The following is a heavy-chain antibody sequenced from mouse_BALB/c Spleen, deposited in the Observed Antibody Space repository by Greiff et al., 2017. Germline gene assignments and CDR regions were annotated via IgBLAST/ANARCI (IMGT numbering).Heavy chain of an antibody. V-gene: IGHV1-14*01. CDR3: ARRRGYPNYYAMDY. Sequence: EVQLQQSGPELVKPGASVKMSCKASGYTFTSYVMHWVKQKPGQGLEWIGYINPYNDGTKYNEKFKGKATLTSDKSSSTAYMELSSLTSEDSAVYYCARRRGYPNYYAMDYWGQGTSVTVSS. CDR1: GYTFTSYV. D-gene: IGHD2-2*01. CDR2: INPYNDGT. J-gene: IGHJ4*01.